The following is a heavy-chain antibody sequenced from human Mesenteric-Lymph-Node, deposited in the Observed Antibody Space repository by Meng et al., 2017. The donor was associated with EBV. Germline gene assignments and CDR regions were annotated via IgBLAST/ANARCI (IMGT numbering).Heavy chain of an antibody. J-gene: IGHJ4*02. CDR2: INAGNGNT. Sequence: HVQRVQSEVEVPQLGASANVSCQATGYCFTSYAMQWVRQAPGQRLEWMVGINAGNGNTKSAQKFQGRVTITRDTSASTAYMELSSLRSEDTAVYYCARAIAVAGRTDYWGQGTLVTVSS. CDR1: GYCFTSYA. D-gene: IGHD6-19*01. CDR3: ARAIAVAGRTDY. V-gene: IGHV1-3*01.